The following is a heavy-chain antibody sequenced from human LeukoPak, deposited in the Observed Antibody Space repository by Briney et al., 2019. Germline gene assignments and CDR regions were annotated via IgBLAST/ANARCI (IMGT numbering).Heavy chain of an antibody. J-gene: IGHJ4*02. D-gene: IGHD5-12*01. CDR2: MYSSGST. CDR1: GGSISITSYY. Sequence: SETLSLTCTVSGGSISITSYYWGWIRQPPGKGLEWIGSMYSSGSTYYNPSLKSRVTMSVDTSKNQFSLKLSSVTAADTAVYYCARANRKYSGYDWGIGAYYWGQGTLVTVSS. V-gene: IGHV4-39*07. CDR3: ARANRKYSGYDWGIGAYY.